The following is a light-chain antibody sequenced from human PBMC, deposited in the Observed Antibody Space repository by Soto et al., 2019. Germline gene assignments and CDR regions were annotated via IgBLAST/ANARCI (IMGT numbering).Light chain of an antibody. Sequence: QSVLTQPPSVSGAPGQRVTISCIGATSDVHWYQHLPGTAPKLRIYGNNNLPSGVPDRFSGSKSGTSASLAITGLQAEDEADYSCQSFDSSLSALYVFGTGTKLTVL. CDR2: GNN. CDR1: GATSD. CDR3: QSFDSSLSALYV. V-gene: IGLV1-40*01. J-gene: IGLJ1*01.